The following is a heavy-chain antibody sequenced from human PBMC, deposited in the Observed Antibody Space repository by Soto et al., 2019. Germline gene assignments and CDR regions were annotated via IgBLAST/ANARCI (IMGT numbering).Heavy chain of an antibody. J-gene: IGHJ6*02. CDR1: GGTLSDYA. D-gene: IGHD3-10*01. V-gene: IGHV1-69*01. CDR2: IIPMFGAV. CDR3: ARERGSGRYNKVGYYSFGVDV. Sequence: QVQLVQSGAEVKKPGSSVKVSCKASGGTLSDYAISWVRQAPGQGLEWMGGIIPMFGAVNYAQRFQGRVTITADEATSTAYVELSSLRSEDTAVYYCARERGSGRYNKVGYYSFGVDVGGQGTTVTVS.